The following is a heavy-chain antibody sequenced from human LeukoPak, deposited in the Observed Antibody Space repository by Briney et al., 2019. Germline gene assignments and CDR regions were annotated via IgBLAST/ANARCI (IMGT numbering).Heavy chain of an antibody. CDR2: ISYDGSNK. Sequence: GGSLRLSRAASGFTFSSYGMHWVRQAPGKGLEWVAVISYDGSNKYYADSVKGRFTISRDNSKNTLYLQMNSLRAEDTAVYYCAKDHVRYCSSTSCYGHDYWGQGTLVTVSS. CDR3: AKDHVRYCSSTSCYGHDY. CDR1: GFTFSSYG. D-gene: IGHD2-2*01. V-gene: IGHV3-30*18. J-gene: IGHJ4*02.